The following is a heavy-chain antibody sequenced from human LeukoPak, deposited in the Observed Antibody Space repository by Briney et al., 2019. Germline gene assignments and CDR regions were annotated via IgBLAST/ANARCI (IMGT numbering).Heavy chain of an antibody. CDR1: GGSISSGDYY. J-gene: IGHJ6*02. CDR2: IYHSGST. Sequence: SETLSLTCTVSGGSISSGDYYWSWIRQPPGKGLEWIGYIYHSGSTYYNPSLKSRVTISVDTSKNQFSLKLSSVTAADTAVYYCARFPGFRHGVDVWGQGTTVTVSS. V-gene: IGHV4-30-4*01. CDR3: ARFPGFRHGVDV. D-gene: IGHD6-6*01.